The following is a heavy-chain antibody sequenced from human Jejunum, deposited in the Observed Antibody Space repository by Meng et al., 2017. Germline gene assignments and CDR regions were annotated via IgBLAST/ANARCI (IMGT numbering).Heavy chain of an antibody. J-gene: IGHJ4*02. CDR1: GFTFSGYG. D-gene: IGHD7-27*01. CDR3: SNLWDLGN. V-gene: IGHV3-48*03. CDR2: ISGSDGTI. Sequence: GESLKIFCAASGFTFSGYGMEWVRQAPGKGLEWISYISGSDGTIYYADSVKGRFTISRDNAKNSLYLQMYSLRAEDTAVYYCSNLWDLGNWGQGTLVTVSS.